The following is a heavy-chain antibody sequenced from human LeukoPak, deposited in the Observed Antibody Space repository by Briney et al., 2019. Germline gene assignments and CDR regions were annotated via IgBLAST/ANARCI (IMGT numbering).Heavy chain of an antibody. CDR3: ARDQQLWLLGY. V-gene: IGHV3-48*03. J-gene: IGHJ4*02. Sequence: GGSLRLSCAASGFTFSSYEMNWVRQAPGKGLEWVSYISSSGSTIYYADSVKGRFTISRDNAKNSLYLQMNRLRAEDTAVYYCARDQQLWLLGYWGQGTLVTVSS. CDR1: GFTFSSYE. CDR2: ISSSGSTI. D-gene: IGHD5-18*01.